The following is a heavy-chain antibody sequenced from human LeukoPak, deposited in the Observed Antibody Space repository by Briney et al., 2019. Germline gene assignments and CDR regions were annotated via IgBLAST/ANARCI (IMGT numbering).Heavy chain of an antibody. CDR1: GYTFTSYY. CDR3: ARGGYYYYYYMDV. CDR2: INPSGGST. V-gene: IGHV1-46*01. Sequence: ASVKVSCKASGYTFTSYYMHWVRQAPGQGLEWMGIINPSGGSTSYAQKFQGRVTMTRNTSISTAYMELSSLRSEDTAVYYCARGGYYYYYYMDVWGKGTTVTISS. J-gene: IGHJ6*03.